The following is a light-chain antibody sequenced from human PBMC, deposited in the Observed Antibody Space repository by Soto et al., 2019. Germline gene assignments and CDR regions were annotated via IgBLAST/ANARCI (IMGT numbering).Light chain of an antibody. CDR2: DAP. CDR1: QSVSRY. J-gene: IGKJ4*01. Sequence: IVLTKSPAPLSFSPGERGTLSCRARQSVSRYFAGYQQKPCQAPRPLLSDAPNRGTGTPARFSGSGSGTDFTLTISSLEPEDFAVYYCQQRSDWGTFGGGTKVEIK. V-gene: IGKV3-11*01. CDR3: QQRSDWGT.